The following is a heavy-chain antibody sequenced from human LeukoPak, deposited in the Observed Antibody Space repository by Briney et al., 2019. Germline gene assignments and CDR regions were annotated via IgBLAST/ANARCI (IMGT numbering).Heavy chain of an antibody. Sequence: ASVKVSCKASGYSFTSFGISWVRQAPGQGLEWMGWSSAYNGNTNYVQKFQGRVTMTTDTSTGTAYMELRSLRSDDTAVFYCVRDLGVDTSMIFFDFWGQGTLVTVSS. D-gene: IGHD5-18*01. CDR1: GYSFTSFG. V-gene: IGHV1-18*01. CDR3: VRDLGVDTSMIFFDF. J-gene: IGHJ4*02. CDR2: SSAYNGNT.